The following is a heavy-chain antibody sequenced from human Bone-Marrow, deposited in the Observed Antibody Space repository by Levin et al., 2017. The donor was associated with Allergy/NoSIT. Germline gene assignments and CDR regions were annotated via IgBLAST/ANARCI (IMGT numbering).Heavy chain of an antibody. Sequence: GGSLRLSCAASGFTFSSYAMHWVRQAPGKGLEWVAVISYDGSNKYYADSVKGRFTISRDNSKNTLYLQMNSLRAEDTAVYYCARDIRSGWPYYYGMDVWGQGTTVTVSS. CDR1: GFTFSSYA. CDR3: ARDIRSGWPYYYGMDV. D-gene: IGHD6-19*01. V-gene: IGHV3-30*04. J-gene: IGHJ6*02. CDR2: ISYDGSNK.